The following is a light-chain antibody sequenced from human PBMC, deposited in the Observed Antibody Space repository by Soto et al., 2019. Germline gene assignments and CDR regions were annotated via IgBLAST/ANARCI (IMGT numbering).Light chain of an antibody. CDR3: TSFTTSDTYV. CDR1: SSDISSYDR. V-gene: IGLV2-18*02. Sequence: QSVLTQPPSVSGSPGQSVAISCTGASSDISSYDRVSWYHQPPGTAPKLIIYDVSNRPSGVPDRFSGAKSGNTASLTISGLLAEDEADYSCTSFTTSDTYVFGTGTKVTVL. CDR2: DVS. J-gene: IGLJ1*01.